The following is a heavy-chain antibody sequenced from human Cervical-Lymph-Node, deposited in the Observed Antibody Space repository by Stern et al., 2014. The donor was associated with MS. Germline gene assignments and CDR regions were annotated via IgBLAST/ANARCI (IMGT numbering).Heavy chain of an antibody. CDR1: GYTFTGYY. CDR2: INPNSGGT. Sequence: VQLVQSGAEARAPGASMKVSCKASGYTFTGYYLHWVRQAPGQGLEWLGWINPNSGGTNYAQNFQARVPLTRDTSTSKAHMGMRWLGSADTAVYYCAGGSGAAYDLRGDYWGQGTLVTVSS. CDR3: AGGSGAAYDLRGDY. V-gene: IGHV1-2*02. J-gene: IGHJ4*01. D-gene: IGHD3-3*01.